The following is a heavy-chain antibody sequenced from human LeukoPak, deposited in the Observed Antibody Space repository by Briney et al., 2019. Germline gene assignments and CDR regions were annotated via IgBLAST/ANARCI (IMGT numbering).Heavy chain of an antibody. V-gene: IGHV1-18*01. J-gene: IGHJ3*02. D-gene: IGHD3-10*01. CDR3: ARVKSIDGSGSPDAFDI. Sequence: ASVKVSCKASGYTFTSYGISWVRQAPGQGLEWVGWISAYNGNTNYAQKLQGRVTMTTDTSTSTAYMELRSLRSDDTAVYYCARVKSIDGSGSPDAFDIWGQGTMVTVSS. CDR2: ISAYNGNT. CDR1: GYTFTSYG.